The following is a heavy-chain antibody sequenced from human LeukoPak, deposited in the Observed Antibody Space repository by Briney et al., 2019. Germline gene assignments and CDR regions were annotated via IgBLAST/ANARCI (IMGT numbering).Heavy chain of an antibody. D-gene: IGHD6-6*01. CDR3: ARSSYSSSSSV. V-gene: IGHV3-7*03. J-gene: IGHJ3*01. CDR2: INSDGSEG. CDR1: GFTFSGFW. Sequence: GGSLRLSCAVSGFTFSGFWMSWSRQAPGKGLEWVASINSDGSEGYYADVVKGRFTISRDNAKNSLYLQINSLRAEDTAVYYCARSSYSSSSSVWGQGSMVTVSS.